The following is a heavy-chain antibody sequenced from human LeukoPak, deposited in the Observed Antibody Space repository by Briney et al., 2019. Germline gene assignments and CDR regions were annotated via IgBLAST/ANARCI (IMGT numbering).Heavy chain of an antibody. CDR1: GFTVSTNY. CDR3: ARVKSGTTVDDY. Sequence: PGGSLRLSCAASGFTVSTNYMSWVRQAPGKGLEWVANVKPDGSAKFYVDSVKGRFTISRDNAENSLYLQMNSLRAEDTAVYYCARVKSGTTVDDYWGQGTLVTVSS. D-gene: IGHD1-1*01. V-gene: IGHV3-7*05. CDR2: VKPDGSAK. J-gene: IGHJ4*02.